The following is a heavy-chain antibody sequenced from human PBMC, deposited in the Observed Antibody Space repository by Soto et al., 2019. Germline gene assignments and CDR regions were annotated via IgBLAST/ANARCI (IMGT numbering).Heavy chain of an antibody. CDR1: GFTLSSYG. J-gene: IGHJ4*02. Sequence: GXSLRLSFAASGFTLSSYGVHWVRQASVKGLEWVAVISYDGSNKYYADSVKGRFTISRDNSKNTLYLQMNSLRAEDTAVYYCAKVGDRLSYYDSSGYPYWGQGTLVTVSS. CDR2: ISYDGSNK. V-gene: IGHV3-30*18. CDR3: AKVGDRLSYYDSSGYPY. D-gene: IGHD3-22*01.